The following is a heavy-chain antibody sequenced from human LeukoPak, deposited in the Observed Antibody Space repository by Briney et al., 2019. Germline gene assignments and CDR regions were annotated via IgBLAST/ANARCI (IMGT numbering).Heavy chain of an antibody. Sequence: SETLSLTCTVSGGSISSYYWSWIRQPPGMGLEWIGYIYYSGSTNYNPSLKSRVTLSLDTSENQFSLKLSSVTAADTAVYYCAGRCTSCASFDFWGQGTLVTVSS. CDR3: AGRCTSCASFDF. V-gene: IGHV4-59*12. D-gene: IGHD2-2*01. CDR1: GGSISSYY. J-gene: IGHJ4*02. CDR2: IYYSGST.